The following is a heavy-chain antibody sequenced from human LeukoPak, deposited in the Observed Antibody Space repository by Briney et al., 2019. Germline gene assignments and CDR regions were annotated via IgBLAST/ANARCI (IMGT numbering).Heavy chain of an antibody. V-gene: IGHV1-58*02. CDR1: GFTFTSSA. Sequence: ASVKVSCKASGFTFTSSAMQWVRQARGQRLEWIGWIVVGSGNTNYAQKFQERVTITRDMSTSTAYMELSSLRSEDTAVYYCAASTRYFNYDFWSGYSPAPYYYYYMDVWGKGTTVTVSS. J-gene: IGHJ6*03. CDR2: IVVGSGNT. D-gene: IGHD3-3*01. CDR3: AASTRYFNYDFWSGYSPAPYYYYYMDV.